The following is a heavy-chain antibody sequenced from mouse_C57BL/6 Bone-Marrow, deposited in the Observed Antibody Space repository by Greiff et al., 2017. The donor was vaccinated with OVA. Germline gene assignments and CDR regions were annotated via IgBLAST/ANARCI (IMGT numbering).Heavy chain of an antibody. CDR2: IRNKANGYTT. CDR1: GFTFTDYY. Sequence: DVKLVESGGGLVQPGGSLSLSCAASGFTFTDYYMSWVRQPPGKALEWLGFIRNKANGYTTEYSASVKGRFTISRDNSQSILYLQMNALRAEDSATYYCARSPQECWYFDVWGTGTTVTVSS. J-gene: IGHJ1*03. CDR3: ARSPQECWYFDV. V-gene: IGHV7-3*01.